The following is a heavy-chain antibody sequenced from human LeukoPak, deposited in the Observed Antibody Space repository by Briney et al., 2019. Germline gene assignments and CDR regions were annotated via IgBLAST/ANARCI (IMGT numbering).Heavy chain of an antibody. Sequence: ASVKVSCKASGYTFTSYYMHWVRQAPGQGLEWMGIINPSDGSTSYAQKFQGRVTMTRDTSTSTVYMELSSLRSEDTAVYYCARVPSDSSSWYVEDYWGQGTLVTVSS. V-gene: IGHV1-46*01. CDR1: GYTFTSYY. CDR2: INPSDGST. CDR3: ARVPSDSSSWYVEDY. J-gene: IGHJ4*02. D-gene: IGHD6-13*01.